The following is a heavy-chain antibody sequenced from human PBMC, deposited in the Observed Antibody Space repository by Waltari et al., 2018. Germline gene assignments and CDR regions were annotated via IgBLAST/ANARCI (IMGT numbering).Heavy chain of an antibody. Sequence: QVQLQQWGAGLLKPSETLPLTCAVYGGSFSGYYWIWLRQPPGKGLEWIGEINHSGSTNYNPSLKSRVTISVDTSKNQFSLKLSSVTAADTAVYYCARYQLLSGLDYWGQGTLVTVSS. J-gene: IGHJ4*02. CDR1: GGSFSGYY. CDR2: INHSGST. V-gene: IGHV4-34*01. CDR3: ARYQLLSGLDY. D-gene: IGHD2-2*01.